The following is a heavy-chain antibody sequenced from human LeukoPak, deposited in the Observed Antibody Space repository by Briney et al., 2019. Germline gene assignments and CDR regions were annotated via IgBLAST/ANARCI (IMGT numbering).Heavy chain of an antibody. CDR3: ARDCSSSTCYFDH. CDR1: GASFTGYY. Sequence: PSETLSLTCDVYGASFTGYYWSWIRQSPGKGLEWIGEMNQRGSMNYNPSLKSRVTISVDRSKNQFSLKLSSVTAADTAVYYCARDCSSSTCYFDHWGQGTLVTVSS. CDR2: MNQRGSM. D-gene: IGHD2-2*01. V-gene: IGHV4-34*01. J-gene: IGHJ4*02.